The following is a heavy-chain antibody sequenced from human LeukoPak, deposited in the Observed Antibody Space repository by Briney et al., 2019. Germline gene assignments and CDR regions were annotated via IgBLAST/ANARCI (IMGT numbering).Heavy chain of an antibody. Sequence: GSVRVSPKFSLYTPTKFSIHTVRQAPGKEREWVGGFDPEKGKTIYAQEFQGRVTMTEDTSTSTAYMELSSLRSEDTAVYYCALWRAVYADYYYLDPWGQGTLVTVSS. V-gene: IGHV1-24*01. CDR1: LYTPTKFS. J-gene: IGHJ5*02. CDR2: FDPEKGKT. D-gene: IGHD4-17*01. CDR3: ALWRAVYADYYYLDP.